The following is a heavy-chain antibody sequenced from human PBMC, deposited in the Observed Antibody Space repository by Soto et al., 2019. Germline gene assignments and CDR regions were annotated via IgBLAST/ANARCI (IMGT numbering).Heavy chain of an antibody. CDR2: IYYSGST. Sequence: SETLSLTCTVSGGSISSYYWSWIRQPPGKGLEWIGYIYYSGSTNYNPSLKSRVTISVDTSKNQFSLKLSSVTAADTAVYYCARGITIFGVWGQGTLVTVSS. V-gene: IGHV4-59*08. CDR1: GGSISSYY. J-gene: IGHJ4*02. CDR3: ARGITIFGV. D-gene: IGHD3-3*01.